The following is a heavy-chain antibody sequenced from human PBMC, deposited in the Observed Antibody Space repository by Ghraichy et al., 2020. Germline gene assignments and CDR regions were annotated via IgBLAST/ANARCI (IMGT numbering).Heavy chain of an antibody. D-gene: IGHD3-22*01. Sequence: SETLSLTCAVYGGSFSGYYWSWIRQPPGKGLEWIGEINHSGSTNYNPSLKSRVTISVDTSKNQFSLKLSSVTAADTAVYYCASGKGYYDSSGPYYFDYWGQGTLVTVSS. V-gene: IGHV4-34*01. J-gene: IGHJ4*02. CDR3: ASGKGYYDSSGPYYFDY. CDR2: INHSGST. CDR1: GGSFSGYY.